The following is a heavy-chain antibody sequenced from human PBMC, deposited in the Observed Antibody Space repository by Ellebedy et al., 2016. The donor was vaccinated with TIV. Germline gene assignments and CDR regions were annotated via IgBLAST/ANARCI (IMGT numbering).Heavy chain of an antibody. Sequence: GGSLRLXXAASGFTFTSYWMHWVRLLPGKGLVWVSRIHTNGTTTEYADSAKGRFTISRDNAKNTVYLQMNSLRAEDTAVYYCVRRGMTIFRASYHFYMDVWGKGTTVTVSS. CDR1: GFTFTSYW. J-gene: IGHJ6*03. CDR3: VRRGMTIFRASYHFYMDV. D-gene: IGHD3-3*01. V-gene: IGHV3-74*03. CDR2: IHTNGTTT.